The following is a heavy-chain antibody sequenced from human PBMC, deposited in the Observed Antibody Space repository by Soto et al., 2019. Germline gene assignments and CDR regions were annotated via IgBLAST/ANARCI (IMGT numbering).Heavy chain of an antibody. Sequence: SETLSLTCTVSGGSISSYYWSWIRQPPGKGLEWIGYIYYSGSTNYNPSLKSRVTISVDTSKNQFSLKLSSVTAADTAVYYCARQEPDDSSGYGYYFDNWGQGTLVTVFS. CDR1: GGSISSYY. D-gene: IGHD3-22*01. CDR2: IYYSGST. CDR3: ARQEPDDSSGYGYYFDN. V-gene: IGHV4-59*01. J-gene: IGHJ4*02.